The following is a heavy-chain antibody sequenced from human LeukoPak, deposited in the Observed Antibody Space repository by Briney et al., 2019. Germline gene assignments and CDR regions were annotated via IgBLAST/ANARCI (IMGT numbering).Heavy chain of an antibody. CDR3: ARQPSGTAAFDI. CDR2: IYSSGDS. CDR1: GGSINSYY. V-gene: IGHV4-59*08. Sequence: SETLSLTCAVSGGSINSYYWSWIRQPPGQGLEWIAYIYSSGDSNYNPSFKSRVTISVGTSKNQFSLKLTSVAAADTAIYYCARQPSGTAAFDIWGQGTMVIVSS. J-gene: IGHJ3*02. D-gene: IGHD1/OR15-1a*01.